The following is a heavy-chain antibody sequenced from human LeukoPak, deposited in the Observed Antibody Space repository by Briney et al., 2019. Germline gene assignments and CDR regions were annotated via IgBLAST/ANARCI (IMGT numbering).Heavy chain of an antibody. CDR3: ARDYSSSSWGLADY. J-gene: IGHJ4*02. CDR2: ISSSSSTI. V-gene: IGHV3-48*04. Sequence: GGSLRLSCAASGFTFSRYSMNWVRQAPGKGLEWVSYISSSSSTIYYADSVKGRFTISRDNAKNSLYLQMNSLRAEDTAVYYCARDYSSSSWGLADYWGQGTLVTVSS. D-gene: IGHD6-6*01. CDR1: GFTFSRYS.